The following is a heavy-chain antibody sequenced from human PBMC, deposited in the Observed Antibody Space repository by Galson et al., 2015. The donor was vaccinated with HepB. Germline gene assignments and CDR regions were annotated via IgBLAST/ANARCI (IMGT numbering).Heavy chain of an antibody. CDR3: ARALEAAAGSYWFDP. CDR2: IKQDGSEK. V-gene: IGHV3-7*03. CDR1: GFTFSSYW. D-gene: IGHD6-13*01. Sequence: SLRLSCAASGFTFSSYWMSWVRQAPGKGLEWVANIKQDGSEKYYVDSVKGRFTISRDNAKNSLYLQMNSLRAEDTAVYYCARALEAAAGSYWFDPWGQGTLVTVSS. J-gene: IGHJ5*02.